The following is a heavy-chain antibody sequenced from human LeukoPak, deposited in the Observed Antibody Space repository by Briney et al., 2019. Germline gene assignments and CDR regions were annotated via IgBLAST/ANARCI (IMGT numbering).Heavy chain of an antibody. CDR3: ARDHDWAFDL. Sequence: GGSLRLSCAASGFPFGSYVMSWVRQAPGKGLEWIAYINHNAEMIFYPDFVKGRFTISRDNPKKSLYLQMNALRYEDTAIYYCARDHDWAFDLWGQGTLVTVSS. V-gene: IGHV3-48*02. J-gene: IGHJ4*02. D-gene: IGHD3-9*01. CDR2: INHNAEMI. CDR1: GFPFGSYV.